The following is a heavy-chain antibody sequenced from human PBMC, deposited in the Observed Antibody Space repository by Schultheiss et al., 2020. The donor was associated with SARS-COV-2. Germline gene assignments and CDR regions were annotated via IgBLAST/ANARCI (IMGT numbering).Heavy chain of an antibody. CDR2: ISGSGGST. Sequence: EGSLRLSCAASGFTFSSYAMSWVRQAPGKGLEWVSAISGSGGSTYYADSVKGRFTISRDNSKNTLYLQMNSLRAEDTAVYYCAKDRGWFSSSWCFDYWGQGTLVTVSS. CDR1: GFTFSSYA. V-gene: IGHV3-23*01. CDR3: AKDRGWFSSSWCFDY. J-gene: IGHJ4*02. D-gene: IGHD6-13*01.